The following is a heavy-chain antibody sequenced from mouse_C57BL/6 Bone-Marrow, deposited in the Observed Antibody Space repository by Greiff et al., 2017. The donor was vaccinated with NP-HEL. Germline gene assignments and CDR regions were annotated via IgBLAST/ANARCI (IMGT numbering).Heavy chain of an antibody. CDR2: ISDGGSYT. J-gene: IGHJ3*01. CDR1: GFTFSSYA. V-gene: IGHV5-4*01. D-gene: IGHD2-5*01. CDR3: AREVTTAY. Sequence: EVMLVESGGGLVKPGGSLKLSCAASGFTFSSYAMSCFLQTPEKRLEWVATISDGGSYTYYPDNVKGRFTISRDNAKNNLYLQMSHLKSEDTAMYYCAREVTTAYWGQGTLVTVSA.